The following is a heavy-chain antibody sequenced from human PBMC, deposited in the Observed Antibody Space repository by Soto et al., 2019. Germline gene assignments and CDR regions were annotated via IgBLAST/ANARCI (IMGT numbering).Heavy chain of an antibody. CDR3: AREVVELDH. V-gene: IGHV4-30-4*01. CDR1: GGSISSGDYY. CDR2: IYYSWIT. J-gene: IGHJ4*02. Sequence: QVQLQESGPGLVKPSQTLSLTCTVSGGSISSGDYYWSWIRQPPGKGLEWIGYIYYSWITYYNPSLTSRVTMSVDTCKHQFSLELSSVTAADTSVYYCAREVVELDHWGQGNLVTVSS. D-gene: IGHD2-15*01.